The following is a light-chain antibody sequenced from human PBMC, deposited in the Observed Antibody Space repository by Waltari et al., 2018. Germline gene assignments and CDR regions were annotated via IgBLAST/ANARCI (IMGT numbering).Light chain of an antibody. CDR2: VNSDGSH. V-gene: IGLV4-69*01. Sequence: QLMLTQSPSASASLGASVELSCTLSSGHSNYAIAWHQQQPEKGPRFLMKVNSDGSHDKGDGIPDRFSGSSSGAERYLSISSLQSEDEADYYCQTWGTGIHWVFGGGTKLTVL. CDR1: SGHSNYA. CDR3: QTWGTGIHWV. J-gene: IGLJ3*02.